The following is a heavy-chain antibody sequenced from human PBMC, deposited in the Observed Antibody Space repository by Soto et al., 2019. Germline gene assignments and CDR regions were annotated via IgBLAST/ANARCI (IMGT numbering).Heavy chain of an antibody. CDR1: GGSINNHY. CDR2: IYYTGST. CDR3: ARANWYSEY. Sequence: QVHLQESGPGLVKPSETLSLTCTVSGGSINNHYWSWIRQPPGKGLEWIGYIYYTGSTNYNPSLESRSTMSVDKSKNRVSLNLTSVTAADTAIYYCARANWYSEYWGQGTLVTVSS. J-gene: IGHJ4*02. D-gene: IGHD7-27*01. V-gene: IGHV4-59*11.